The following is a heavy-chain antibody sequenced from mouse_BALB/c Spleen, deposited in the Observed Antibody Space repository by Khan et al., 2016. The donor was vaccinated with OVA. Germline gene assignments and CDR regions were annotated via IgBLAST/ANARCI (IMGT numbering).Heavy chain of an antibody. CDR1: GYAFTNYL. J-gene: IGHJ4*01. V-gene: IGHV1-54*01. CDR2: INPGSGGT. Sequence: QVQLKESGTELVRPGTSVKVSCKASGYAFTNYLIEWIKQRPGQGLEWIGVINPGSGGTNCNEKFKGKATLTADKSSSTAYMQLSSLTSDDSAVYFCARGDYDGPDYWGQGTSVTVSS. D-gene: IGHD2-4*01. CDR3: ARGDYDGPDY.